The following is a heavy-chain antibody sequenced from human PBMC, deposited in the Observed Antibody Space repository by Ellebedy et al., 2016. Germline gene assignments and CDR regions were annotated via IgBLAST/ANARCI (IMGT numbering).Heavy chain of an antibody. V-gene: IGHV2-5*01. CDR1: GFSLSTSSVV. CDR2: IYGNDDK. D-gene: IGHD4-17*01. CDR3: VHRTTATSVDY. J-gene: IGHJ4*02. Sequence: SGPTLVKPTQTLTLTCTFSGFSLSTSSVVVGWVRQPPGKALEWLAFIYGNDDKRYSPSLNSRLTITRDSSKSQVVLTVTNMDPVDTGTYYCVHRTTATSVDYWGQGTLVTVSS.